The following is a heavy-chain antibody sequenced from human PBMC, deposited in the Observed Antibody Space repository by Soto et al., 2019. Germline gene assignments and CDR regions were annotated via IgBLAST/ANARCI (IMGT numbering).Heavy chain of an antibody. CDR1: GGSFSGYY. CDR3: ARVSLYDILTGWRLIDY. V-gene: IGHV4-34*01. J-gene: IGHJ4*02. Sequence: SETLSLTCAVYGGSFSGYYWSWIRQPPGKGLEWIGEINHSGSTNYNPSLKGRVTISVDTSKNKFSLRLSSVTAADTAVYYCARVSLYDILTGWRLIDYWGQGTLVTVSS. CDR2: INHSGST. D-gene: IGHD3-9*01.